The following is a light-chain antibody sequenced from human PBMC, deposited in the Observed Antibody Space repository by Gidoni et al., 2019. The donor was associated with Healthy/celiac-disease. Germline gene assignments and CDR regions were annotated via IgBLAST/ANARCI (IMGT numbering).Light chain of an antibody. V-gene: IGLV1-40*01. CDR2: GNS. CDR1: SSNIGAGYD. J-gene: IGLJ1*01. Sequence: HSVLTQPPSVSGAPGQRITISCTGSSSNIGAGYDVHWYQQLPGTATKLLLYGNSNRPSGVPDRFSGSKSGTSASLAITGLQAEDEADYYCQSYDSSLSGSRVFGTGTKVTVL. CDR3: QSYDSSLSGSRV.